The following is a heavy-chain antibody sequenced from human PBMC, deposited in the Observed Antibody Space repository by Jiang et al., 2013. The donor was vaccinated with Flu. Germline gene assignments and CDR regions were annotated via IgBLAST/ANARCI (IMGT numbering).Heavy chain of an antibody. CDR1: GFTFSDYY. V-gene: IGHV3-11*06. J-gene: IGHJ4*02. CDR3: ARLEMATKGGNDY. D-gene: IGHD5-24*01. CDR2: ISSSSSYT. Sequence: VQLVESGGGLVKPGGSLRLSCAASGFTFSDYYMSWIRQAPGKGLEWVSYISSSSSYTNYADSVKGRFTISRDNAKNSLYLQMNSLRAEDTAVYYCARLEMATKGGNDYWGQGTLVTVSS.